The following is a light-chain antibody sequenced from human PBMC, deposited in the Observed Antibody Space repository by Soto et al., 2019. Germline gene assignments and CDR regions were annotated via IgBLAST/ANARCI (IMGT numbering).Light chain of an antibody. V-gene: IGLV2-8*01. J-gene: IGLJ3*02. Sequence: QSALTQPPSASGSPGQSVTISCTGTSSDVGGYNYVSWYQHHPGKAPKVMIYEVSMRPSGVPDRFSGSKSGSTASLSVSGHRAEDEADYYCSSYAGSDAWVFGGGTKLTVL. CDR2: EVS. CDR3: SSYAGSDAWV. CDR1: SSDVGGYNY.